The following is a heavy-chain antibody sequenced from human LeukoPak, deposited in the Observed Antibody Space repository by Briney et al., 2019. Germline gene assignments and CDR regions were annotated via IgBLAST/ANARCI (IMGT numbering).Heavy chain of an antibody. V-gene: IGHV1-18*01. J-gene: IGHJ4*02. CDR2: INTHNGNT. D-gene: IGHD6-13*01. Sequence: GASVTVSCQASGYNFDKFGIAWVRQAPGQGLEWMGWINTHNGNTKYAQQYQGRVTMTTDTSTSTVYMELRSLRSDDTAVYFCARDTPQHLKRYDYWGQGTQVTVSS. CDR3: ARDTPQHLKRYDY. CDR1: GYNFDKFG.